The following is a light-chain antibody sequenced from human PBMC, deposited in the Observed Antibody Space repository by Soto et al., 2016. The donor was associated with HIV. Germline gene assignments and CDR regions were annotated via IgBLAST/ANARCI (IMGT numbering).Light chain of an antibody. J-gene: IGKJ4*01. CDR3: QQINSYPPV. CDR2: EAS. V-gene: IGKV1-9*01. CDR1: QGISSY. Sequence: DIQLTQSLSFLSASVGDRVTITCRASQGISSYLAWYQQKPGKAPNLLIYEASTLQSGVPSRFSGSGSGTEFSLTISSLQPEDFATYYCQQINSYPPVFGGGTKVEIK.